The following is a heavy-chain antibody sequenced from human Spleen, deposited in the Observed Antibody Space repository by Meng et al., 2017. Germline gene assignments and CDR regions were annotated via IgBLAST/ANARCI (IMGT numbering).Heavy chain of an antibody. CDR3: ARVQGFYYDSSGFDAYYYYYGMDV. J-gene: IGHJ6*02. CDR2: IYHSGST. V-gene: IGHV4-4*02. D-gene: IGHD3-22*01. Sequence: SETLSLTCAVSGGSISSSNWWSWVRQPPGKGLEWIGEIYHSGSTNYNPSLKSRVTISVDKSKNQFSLKLSSVTAADTAVYYCARVQGFYYDSSGFDAYYYYYGMDVWGQGTTVTVSS. CDR1: GGSISSSNW.